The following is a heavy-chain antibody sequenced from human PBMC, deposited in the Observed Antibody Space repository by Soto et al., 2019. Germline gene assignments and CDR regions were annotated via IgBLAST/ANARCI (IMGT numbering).Heavy chain of an antibody. CDR2: IKQDGSEK. CDR3: ASYDILTGYAFDI. V-gene: IGHV3-7*01. D-gene: IGHD3-9*01. Sequence: EVQLVESGGGLVQPGGSLRLSCAASGFTFSSYWMSWVRQAPGKGLEWVANIKQDGSEKYYVDSVKGRFTISRDNAKNSLYLQMNSLRAEDTAVYYCASYDILTGYAFDIRGQGTMVTVSS. J-gene: IGHJ3*02. CDR1: GFTFSSYW.